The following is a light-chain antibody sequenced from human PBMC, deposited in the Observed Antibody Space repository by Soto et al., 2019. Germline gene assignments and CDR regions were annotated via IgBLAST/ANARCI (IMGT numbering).Light chain of an antibody. Sequence: QSVLTQPPSASGTPGQSVTISCSGSSSNIGDNTVNWYQQLPGTAPKLLMYSNDQRWSGVPDRFSGSKSGTSASLAISGLQSEDEADYYCAVWDDSLDGVVFGGRTKLTVL. V-gene: IGLV1-44*01. CDR1: SSNIGDNT. J-gene: IGLJ2*01. CDR2: SND. CDR3: AVWDDSLDGVV.